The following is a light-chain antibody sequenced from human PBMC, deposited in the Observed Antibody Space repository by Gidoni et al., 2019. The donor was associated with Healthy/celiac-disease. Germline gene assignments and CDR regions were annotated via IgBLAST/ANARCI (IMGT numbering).Light chain of an antibody. CDR1: QSISSY. Sequence: DIQMTQSPSSLSASVGDRVTITCRASQSISSYLNWYQQKPVKAPKLLIYAASSLQSRVPSRFSVSGSGTDFTLTISSLQPEDFATYYCQQSYSTPQLTFGGGTKVEIK. J-gene: IGKJ4*01. V-gene: IGKV1-39*01. CDR2: AAS. CDR3: QQSYSTPQLT.